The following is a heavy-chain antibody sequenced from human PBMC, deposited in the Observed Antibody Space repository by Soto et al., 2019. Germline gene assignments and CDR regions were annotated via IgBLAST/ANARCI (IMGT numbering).Heavy chain of an antibody. V-gene: IGHV3-30*18. CDR3: AKDRRSAIGSYYFGMDV. CDR2: ISYDGSHK. J-gene: IGHJ6*02. Sequence: QVQLVESGGAVVQPGRSLRLSCAASGFTFSGYGMHWVRQAAGKGLEWVAVISYDGSHKYYADSVKGRFTISRDNSKKTLYLQMNTLREEDSAVYYCAKDRRSAIGSYYFGMDVWGQGTTVTVSS. D-gene: IGHD3-16*02. CDR1: GFTFSGYG.